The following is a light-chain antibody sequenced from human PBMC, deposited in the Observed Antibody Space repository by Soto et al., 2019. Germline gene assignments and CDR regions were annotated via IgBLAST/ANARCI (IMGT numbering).Light chain of an antibody. CDR1: QTISSW. CDR2: KAS. Sequence: DIQMTQSTSTLSGSVGDRVTITCRASQTISSWLAWYQQKPGKAPKLLIYKASTLKNGVPLRFSGSGSGTQFTLTISSLQSEDFAVYYCQQYNNWPWTFGQGTKVDIK. CDR3: QQYNNWPWT. J-gene: IGKJ1*01. V-gene: IGKV1-5*03.